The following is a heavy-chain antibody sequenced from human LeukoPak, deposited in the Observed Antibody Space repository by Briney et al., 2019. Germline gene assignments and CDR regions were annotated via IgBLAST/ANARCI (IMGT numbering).Heavy chain of an antibody. CDR2: IKPDGSEK. Sequence: PGGSLRLSCAASGLTFRHYWMNWVRQASGKGLEWVANIKPDGSEKRYADSVKGRFTISRDNAENSLYLEMNSLGAEYTTVYNCARVVGTDEGADDWGQGTLVTVSS. V-gene: IGHV3-7*04. J-gene: IGHJ4*01. D-gene: IGHD1-7*01. CDR1: GLTFRHYW. CDR3: ARVVGTDEGADD.